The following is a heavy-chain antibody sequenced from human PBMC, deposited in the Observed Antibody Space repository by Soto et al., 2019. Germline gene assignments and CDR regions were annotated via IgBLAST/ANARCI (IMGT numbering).Heavy chain of an antibody. J-gene: IGHJ4*01. CDR3: ARGEQYSGRIFDY. D-gene: IGHD1-26*01. Sequence: PSQTRSLNCAITGHSVSSNSAGWSWVRQSPSRGLEWLGRTYYRSKWYYEYAVSVRGRITINPDTSKNQYSLQLNSVTPEDTAVYFCARGEQYSGRIFDYWGQGTLVTVSS. CDR1: GHSVSSNSAG. V-gene: IGHV6-1*01. CDR2: TYYRSKWYY.